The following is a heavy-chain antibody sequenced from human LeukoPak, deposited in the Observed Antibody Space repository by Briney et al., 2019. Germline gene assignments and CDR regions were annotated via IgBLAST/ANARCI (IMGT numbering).Heavy chain of an antibody. CDR1: GFTFSYYG. V-gene: IGHV3-23*01. CDR3: ARGQFRFSDYDSSGFDY. J-gene: IGHJ4*02. D-gene: IGHD3-22*01. CDR2: ISGSGDRT. Sequence: GGSLRLSCAASGFTFSYYGMNWVRQAPGKGLEWVSGISGSGDRTYYEDSVKGRFTISRDNSKNTLYLQMNSLRVEDTAVYYCARGQFRFSDYDSSGFDYWGQGTLVTVSS.